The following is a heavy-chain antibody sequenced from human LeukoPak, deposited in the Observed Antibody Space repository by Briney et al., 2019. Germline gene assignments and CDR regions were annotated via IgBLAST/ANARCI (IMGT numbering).Heavy chain of an antibody. CDR1: GYTFSTYG. J-gene: IGHJ3*01. V-gene: IGHV1-18*01. CDR2: ISAYKGHT. D-gene: IGHD3-10*01. Sequence: ASVTLSCKAFGYTFSTYGISWVRQAPGQGLEWMGWISAYKGHTYYAQKLQGRVTMTTDTSTSTAYMELRSLRSDDTAIYYCARDLYYYGSGSYYDVFDVWGQGTMVTVSS. CDR3: ARDLYYYGSGSYYDVFDV.